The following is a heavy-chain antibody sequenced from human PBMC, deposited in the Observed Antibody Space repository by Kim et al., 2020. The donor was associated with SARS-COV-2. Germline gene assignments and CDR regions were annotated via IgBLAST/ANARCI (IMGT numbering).Heavy chain of an antibody. J-gene: IGHJ4*02. V-gene: IGHV2-5*01. CDR3: ARSTGRALFDY. Sequence: RYSPSLRSRLTITKDTSKNQVVLTMTNMDPVDTGTYYCARSTGRALFDYWGQGTLVTVSS.